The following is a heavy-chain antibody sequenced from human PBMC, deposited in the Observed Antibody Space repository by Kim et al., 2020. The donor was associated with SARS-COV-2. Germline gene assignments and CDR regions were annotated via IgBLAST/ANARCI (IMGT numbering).Heavy chain of an antibody. J-gene: IGHJ4*02. CDR1: GGSFSGYY. V-gene: IGHV4-34*01. D-gene: IGHD5-18*01. CDR3: ARGRVTRSRVRENDY. CDR2: INHSGST. Sequence: SETLSLTCAVYGGSFSGYYWSWIRHPPGKGLDWIGEINHSGSTNYNPSLKSRVTISVDTSKNQFSLKLSSVTAADTAVYYCARGRVTRSRVRENDYWGQGTLVTVSS.